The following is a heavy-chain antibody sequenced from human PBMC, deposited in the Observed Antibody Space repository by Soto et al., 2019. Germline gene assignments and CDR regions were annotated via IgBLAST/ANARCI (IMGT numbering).Heavy chain of an antibody. CDR1: GYTFTSYD. Sequence: KVSCKASGYTFTSYDINWVRHMPGKGLEWMGLIYPSDSDTRYSPSFQGQVTFSADRSINTGYLQWPTLKASDTAIYYCAIGTGLRYYPEYWGQGTLVTVSS. D-gene: IGHD1-26*01. V-gene: IGHV5-51*01. CDR3: AIGTGLRYYPEY. J-gene: IGHJ4*02. CDR2: IYPSDSDT.